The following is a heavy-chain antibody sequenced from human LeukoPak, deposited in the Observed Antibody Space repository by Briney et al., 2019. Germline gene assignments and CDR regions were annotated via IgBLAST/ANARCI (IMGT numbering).Heavy chain of an antibody. D-gene: IGHD6-13*01. V-gene: IGHV4-38-2*01. CDR2: IYQSGST. CDR1: GYSIRSDYY. CDR3: ARNSSWYFDY. J-gene: IGHJ4*02. Sequence: SETLSVTCAVSGYSIRSDYYWGWIRQPPGKGLEWIGSIYQSGSTHYNPSLKSRVTISIDTSKNQFSLKLSSMTAADTAVYYCARNSSWYFDYWGQGTLVTVSS.